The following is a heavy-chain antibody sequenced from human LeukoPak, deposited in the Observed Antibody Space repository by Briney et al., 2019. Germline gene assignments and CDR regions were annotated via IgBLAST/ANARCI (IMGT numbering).Heavy chain of an antibody. CDR3: ARGGGWYSYFHPTAYYFDY. Sequence: GRSLRLSCAASGFTFSSYAMHWVRQAPGKGLEYVSAISSNGGSTYYANSVKGRFTISRDNSKNTLYLQMGSLRAEDMAVYYCARGGGWYSYFHPTAYYFDYWGQGTLVTVSS. J-gene: IGHJ4*02. CDR2: ISSNGGST. V-gene: IGHV3-64*01. D-gene: IGHD5-18*01. CDR1: GFTFSSYA.